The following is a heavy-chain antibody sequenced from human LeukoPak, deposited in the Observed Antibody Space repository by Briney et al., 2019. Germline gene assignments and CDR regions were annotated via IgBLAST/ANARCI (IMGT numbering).Heavy chain of an antibody. Sequence: GGSLRLSCAASGFTFSSYAMSWVRQAPGKGLEWVSAINGSGGGTYYADSVKGRFTISRDNSKNTLYLQMNSLRAEDTAVYYCAKDFLEAAAGDYWGQGTLVTVSS. CDR1: GFTFSSYA. CDR2: INGSGGGT. J-gene: IGHJ4*02. CDR3: AKDFLEAAAGDY. V-gene: IGHV3-23*01. D-gene: IGHD6-13*01.